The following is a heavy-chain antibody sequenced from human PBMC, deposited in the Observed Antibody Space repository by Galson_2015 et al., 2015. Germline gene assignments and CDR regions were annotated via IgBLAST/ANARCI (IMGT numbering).Heavy chain of an antibody. CDR2: ISNDGRNK. CDR1: GITFSSNG. J-gene: IGHJ4*02. D-gene: IGHD1-1*01. CDR3: AKDHGYGYYFDY. V-gene: IGHV3-30*18. Sequence: SLRLSCAASGITFSSNGMHWVRLAPGKGLEWVAVISNDGRNKYYADSVKGRFSISRDNSKNTLYLQMNSLRADDTAMYYCAKDHGYGYYFDYWGQGTLVTVSS.